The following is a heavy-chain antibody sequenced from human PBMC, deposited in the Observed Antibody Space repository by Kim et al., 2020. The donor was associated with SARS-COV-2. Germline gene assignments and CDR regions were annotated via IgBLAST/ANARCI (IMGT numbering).Heavy chain of an antibody. Sequence: GESLKISCKGSGYSFTSYWISWVRQMPGKGLEWMGRIDPSDSYTNYSPSFQGHVTISADKSISTAYLQWSSLKASDTAMYYCARSNARYCSGGSCYPGHYGMDVWGQGTTVTVSS. CDR1: GYSFTSYW. CDR2: IDPSDSYT. J-gene: IGHJ6*02. V-gene: IGHV5-10-1*01. D-gene: IGHD2-15*01. CDR3: ARSNARYCSGGSCYPGHYGMDV.